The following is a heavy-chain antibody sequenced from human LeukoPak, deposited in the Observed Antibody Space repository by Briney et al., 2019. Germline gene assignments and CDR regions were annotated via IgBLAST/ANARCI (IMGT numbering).Heavy chain of an antibody. Sequence: GGSLRLSCAASGFTFSSYGMHWVRQAPGKGLEWVAVIWYDGSNKYYADSVKGRFTISRDNSKNTLYLQMNSLRAEDTAVYYCALYGDYSGAFDYWGQGTLVTVSS. V-gene: IGHV3-30*02. CDR1: GFTFSSYG. CDR3: ALYGDYSGAFDY. CDR2: IWYDGSNK. D-gene: IGHD4-17*01. J-gene: IGHJ4*02.